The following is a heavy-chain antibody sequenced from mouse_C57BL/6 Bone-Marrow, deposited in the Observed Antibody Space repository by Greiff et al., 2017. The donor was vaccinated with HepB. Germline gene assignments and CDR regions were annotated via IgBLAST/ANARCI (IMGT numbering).Heavy chain of an antibody. D-gene: IGHD2-4*01. CDR3: TRSDDYDGDYYAMHY. Sequence: VQLQQSGTVLARPGASVKMSCKTSGYTFTSYWMHWVKQRPGQGLEWIGAIYPGNSDTSYNQKFKGKAKLTAVTSASTAYMELSSLTNEDSAVYYCTRSDDYDGDYYAMHYWGQGTSVTVSS. V-gene: IGHV1-5*01. J-gene: IGHJ4*01. CDR2: IYPGNSDT. CDR1: GYTFTSYW.